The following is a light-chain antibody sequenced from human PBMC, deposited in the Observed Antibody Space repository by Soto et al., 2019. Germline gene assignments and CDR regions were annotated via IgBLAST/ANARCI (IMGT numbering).Light chain of an antibody. Sequence: EIVRTQSQATLSVATGDRATVSCMASQSVNRNVAWYQQKPGHAPRLLIHDASPRATGISVRFSGSGSGTEFTLTISSLQSEDFAVYYFQQYNNLLWTFGQRTKVEIK. V-gene: IGKV3-15*01. J-gene: IGKJ1*01. CDR2: DAS. CDR1: QSVNRN. CDR3: QQYNNLLWT.